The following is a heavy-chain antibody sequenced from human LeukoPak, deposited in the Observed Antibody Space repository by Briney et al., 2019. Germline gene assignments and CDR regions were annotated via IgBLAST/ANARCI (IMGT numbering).Heavy chain of an antibody. CDR1: GFTFSSYA. V-gene: IGHV3-30*18. D-gene: IGHD6-19*01. J-gene: IGHJ4*02. CDR2: ISNDGSNK. Sequence: GGSLRLSCAASGFTFSSYAMHWVRQAPGKGLEWVAGISNDGSNKYYADSVTGRFTISRDNSKNTLYLQMNSLRAEDTAVYYCSNLEAVAGSGHFDYWGQGTLITVSS. CDR3: SNLEAVAGSGHFDY.